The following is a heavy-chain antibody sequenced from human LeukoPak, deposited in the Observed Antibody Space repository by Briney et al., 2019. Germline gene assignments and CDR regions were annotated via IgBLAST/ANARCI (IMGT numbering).Heavy chain of an antibody. CDR2: INPSGGST. V-gene: IGHV1-46*01. CDR3: ARDHYDSSSFRTPSDY. CDR1: GYTFTSYY. D-gene: IGHD3-22*01. Sequence: ASVKVSCKASGYTFTSYYMHWVRQAPGQGLEWMGIINPSGGSTSYAQKFQGRVTMTRDTSTSTVYMELSSLRSEDTAVYYCARDHYDSSSFRTPSDYWGQGTLVTVSS. J-gene: IGHJ4*02.